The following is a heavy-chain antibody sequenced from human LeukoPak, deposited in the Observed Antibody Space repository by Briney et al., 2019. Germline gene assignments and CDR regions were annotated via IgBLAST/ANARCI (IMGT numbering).Heavy chain of an antibody. V-gene: IGHV3-23*01. CDR3: SNEFGEQWLKAFDI. J-gene: IGHJ3*02. CDR1: GLTFSIYP. D-gene: IGHD6-19*01. Sequence: GGPLSLSCAASGLTFSIYPVSWVPQAPGKALEWVSAFSGCGDSTYYAHSVKGRYPISRDNSKNTLSLKMHSLRAEDKAVLYCSNEFGEQWLKAFDIWGQGTMVTVSS. CDR2: FSGCGDST.